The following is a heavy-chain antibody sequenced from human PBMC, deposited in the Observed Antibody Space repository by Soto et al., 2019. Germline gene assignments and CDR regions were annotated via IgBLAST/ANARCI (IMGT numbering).Heavy chain of an antibody. CDR3: ARGRYYDSSGYYYHPLDY. V-gene: IGHV4-30-4*01. CDR1: GGSISSGDYY. J-gene: IGHJ4*02. Sequence: QVQLQESGPGLVKPSQTLSLTCTVSGGSISSGDYYWSWIRQPPGKGLEWIGYIYYSGSTYYNPSLKSRVTISVDTSKNQFSLKLSSVTAADTAVYYCARGRYYDSSGYYYHPLDYWGQGTLVTVSS. D-gene: IGHD3-22*01. CDR2: IYYSGST.